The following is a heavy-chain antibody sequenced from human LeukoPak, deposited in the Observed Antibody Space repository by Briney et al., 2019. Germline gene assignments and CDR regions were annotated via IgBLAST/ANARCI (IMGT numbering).Heavy chain of an antibody. V-gene: IGHV3-53*01. Sequence: SGGSLRLSCAASGFIVSSNFMTWVRQAPGKGLEWVAVIYGSDTTNYADSVKGRFTISRDNSKNTLYLQMNSLRVEDTALYYCARGRGSTSSYDSWGQGSLSPSPQ. D-gene: IGHD2-2*01. CDR3: ARGRGSTSSYDS. CDR1: GFIVSSNF. J-gene: IGHJ5*01. CDR2: IYGSDTT.